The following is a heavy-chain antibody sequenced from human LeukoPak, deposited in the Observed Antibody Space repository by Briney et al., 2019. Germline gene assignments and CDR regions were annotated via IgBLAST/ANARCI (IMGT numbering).Heavy chain of an antibody. Sequence: GGSLRLSCAASGFTFSSCAIHWVRQAPGKGLEYVSAISSNGGSTYYANSVKGRFTISRDNSKNTLYLHMGSLRADDMAVYYCARAATNSDSWSGFFDYWGQGTLVTVSS. CDR1: GFTFSSCA. D-gene: IGHD3-3*01. CDR3: ARAATNSDSWSGFFDY. V-gene: IGHV3-64*01. J-gene: IGHJ4*02. CDR2: ISSNGGST.